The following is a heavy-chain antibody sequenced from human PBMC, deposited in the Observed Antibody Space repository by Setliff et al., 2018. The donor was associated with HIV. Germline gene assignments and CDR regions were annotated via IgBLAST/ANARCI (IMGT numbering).Heavy chain of an antibody. CDR3: ARRADWFDL. V-gene: IGHV1-18*04. CDR2: ISDYNSNT. CDR1: GYTFTSYY. Sequence: GASVKVSCKASGYTFTSYYMHWVRQAPGQGLEWMGWISDYNSNTEYAQKLQGGVTMTKDTSTSTAYMELRSLRPDDTAVYFCARRADWFDLWGQGTLVTVSS. J-gene: IGHJ5*02.